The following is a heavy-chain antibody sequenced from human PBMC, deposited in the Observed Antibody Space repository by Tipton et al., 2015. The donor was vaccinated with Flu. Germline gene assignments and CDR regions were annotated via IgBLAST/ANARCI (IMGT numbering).Heavy chain of an antibody. Sequence: LRLSCIVSGFSISSGYYWGWIRQPPGKGLEWIGSIYHSGSTYYNPSLKSRVTISVDTSKNQFSLKLSSVTAADTAVYYCARGIYISSSWYVGRGDPNKNDYWGQGTLVTVSS. V-gene: IGHV4-38-2*02. D-gene: IGHD6-13*01. CDR1: GFSISSGYY. CDR3: ARGIYISSSWYVGRGDPNKNDY. CDR2: IYHSGST. J-gene: IGHJ4*02.